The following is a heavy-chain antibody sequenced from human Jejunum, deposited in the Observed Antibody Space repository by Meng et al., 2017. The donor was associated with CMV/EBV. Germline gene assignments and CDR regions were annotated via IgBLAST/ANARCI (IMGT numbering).Heavy chain of an antibody. D-gene: IGHD7-27*01. CDR1: GGSISSCCIH. V-gene: IGHV4-39*01. Sequence: QRHTEQSGPGVDKSSGSLQTTCTGPGGSISSCCIHWGWTRQAPGMGREWIGGIYYSGGTSYKQSLESLVIISVDTIKTQYSLKLRSVTAADTVVYYCASPLGILGIVDLWGRGTLVTVSS. CDR3: ASPLGILGIVDL. J-gene: IGHJ2*01. CDR2: IYYSGGT.